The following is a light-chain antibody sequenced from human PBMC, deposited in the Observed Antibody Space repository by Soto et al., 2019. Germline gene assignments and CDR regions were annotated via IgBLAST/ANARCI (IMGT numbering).Light chain of an antibody. J-gene: IGKJ2*01. Sequence: EIVLTQSPGTLSLSPGERATLSCRASQSVRSNYLAWFQQRAGRAPRLLIYGSSSRATGIPDRFSGSGSGTDFTLTISRLEPEDFAVYYCQHYGDSPPLYTFGQGTKLEIK. CDR3: QHYGDSPPLYT. CDR1: QSVRSNY. V-gene: IGKV3-20*01. CDR2: GSS.